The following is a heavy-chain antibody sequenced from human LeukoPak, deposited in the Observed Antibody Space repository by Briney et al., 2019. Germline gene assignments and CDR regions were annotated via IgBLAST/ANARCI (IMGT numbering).Heavy chain of an antibody. CDR2: INPNSGGT. V-gene: IGHV1-2*02. CDR3: ARDPRYSSSSPYCFDY. CDR1: GYTFTAYY. D-gene: IGHD6-6*01. J-gene: IGHJ4*02. Sequence: ASVNVSFKSSGYTFTAYYMHGVRQAPGQGREGMGWINPNSGGTNYAQKFQGRVTMTRDTSISTAYMELSRLRSDDTAVYYCARDPRYSSSSPYCFDYWGQGTLVTVSS.